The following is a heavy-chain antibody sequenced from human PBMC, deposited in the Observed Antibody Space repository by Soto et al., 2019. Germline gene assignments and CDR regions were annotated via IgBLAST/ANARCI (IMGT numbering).Heavy chain of an antibody. CDR1: EFTFTDYY. V-gene: IGHV1-2*02. J-gene: IGHJ4*02. D-gene: IGHD1-26*01. CDR2: INPNSGGT. CDR3: AREKIVGANPFDC. Sequence: ASVKVSCKTSEFTFTDYYIHCVRQAPGQGLEWMGWINPNSGGTDYGQKFQGRVTMTRYTSIGTAHMALRGLRSDDTAVYYCAREKIVGANPFDCWGQGTLVTVSS.